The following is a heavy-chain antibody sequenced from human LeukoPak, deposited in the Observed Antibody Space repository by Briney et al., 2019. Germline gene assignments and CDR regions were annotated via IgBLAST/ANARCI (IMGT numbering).Heavy chain of an antibody. V-gene: IGHV1-18*01. CDR2: ISAYNGNT. D-gene: IGHD6-13*01. Sequence: ASVKVSCKASGYTFTSYGISWVRQAPGQGLEWMGWISAYNGNTNYAQKLQGRVTMTTDTSTSTAYMELRSLRSDDTAVYYCAREGIAAAGTLGYYYYYMDVWGKGTTVTVSS. CDR3: AREGIAAAGTLGYYYYYMDV. CDR1: GYTFTSYG. J-gene: IGHJ6*03.